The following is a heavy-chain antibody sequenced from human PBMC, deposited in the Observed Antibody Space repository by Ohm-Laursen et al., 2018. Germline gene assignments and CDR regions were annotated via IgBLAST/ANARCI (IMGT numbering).Heavy chain of an antibody. CDR3: ARGRYSGSHVDY. D-gene: IGHD1-26*01. Sequence: SLRLSCTASGFTFSSYWMHWVRQAPGKGLVWVSRISSDGSSASYADSVKGRFTISRDDAKNTLYLQMNSLRAEDTAVYYCARGRYSGSHVDYWGQGTLVTVSS. J-gene: IGHJ4*01. CDR1: GFTFSSYW. V-gene: IGHV3-74*01. CDR2: ISSDGSSA.